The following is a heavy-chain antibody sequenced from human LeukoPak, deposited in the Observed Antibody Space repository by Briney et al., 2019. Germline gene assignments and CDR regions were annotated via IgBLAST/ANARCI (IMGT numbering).Heavy chain of an antibody. D-gene: IGHD3-22*01. Sequence: PGGSLRLSCAASGFTVSSNHMSWVRQAPGKGLEWVSVIYSGGNTYYADSVKGRFTISRDNSKNTLYLQMNSLRAEDTAVYYCAKDPRSMIQAFDIWGQGTMVTVSS. J-gene: IGHJ3*02. CDR1: GFTVSSNH. CDR2: IYSGGNT. CDR3: AKDPRSMIQAFDI. V-gene: IGHV3-53*01.